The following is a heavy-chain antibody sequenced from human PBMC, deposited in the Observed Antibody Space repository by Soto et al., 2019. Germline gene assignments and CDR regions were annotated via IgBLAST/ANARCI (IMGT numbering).Heavy chain of an antibody. J-gene: IGHJ4*02. CDR2: ISYDGSNK. D-gene: IGHD6-6*01. V-gene: IGHV3-30-3*01. Sequence: GGSLRLSCAASGFTFSSYAMHWVRQAPGKGLEWVAVISYDGSNKYYADSVKGRFTISRDNSKNTLYLQMNSLRAEDTAVYYCASEPGYRQHVRGYWGQGTLVTVSS. CDR1: GFTFSSYA. CDR3: ASEPGYRQHVRGY.